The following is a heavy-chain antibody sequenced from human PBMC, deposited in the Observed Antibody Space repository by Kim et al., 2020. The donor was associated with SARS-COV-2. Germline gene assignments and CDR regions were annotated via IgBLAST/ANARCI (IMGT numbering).Heavy chain of an antibody. CDR3: ARCPLSMTMVRGMITTTLLYYYNMDA. V-gene: IGHV3-48*02. J-gene: IGHJ6*02. CDR1: GFNFNSYS. D-gene: IGHD3-10*01. Sequence: GGSLRLSCTVSGFNFNSYSMNWVRQAPGKGLEWVSYISSSSNTVYYAGSVRGRFTISRDNAKNSLFLQMNSLRDEDTDVYYCARCPLSMTMVRGMITTTLLYYYNMDAWGQGTTVTVSS. CDR2: ISSSSNTV.